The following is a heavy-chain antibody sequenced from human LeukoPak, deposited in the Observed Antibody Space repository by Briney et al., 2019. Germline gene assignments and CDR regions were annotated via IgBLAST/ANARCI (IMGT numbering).Heavy chain of an antibody. D-gene: IGHD2-8*01. CDR3: ATDKYCTPSDCLHGRFYFDN. CDR2: ISRDGDKE. Sequence: GRSLRLSCAASGFPFNTYAMHWVRQAPGKGLEWVALISRDGDKEYYADSVKGRFTISRDNSKNTLSLQVNTLRVEDTAVYYCATDKYCTPSDCLHGRFYFDNWGQGTLVTVSS. V-gene: IGHV3-30*01. CDR1: GFPFNTYA. J-gene: IGHJ4*02.